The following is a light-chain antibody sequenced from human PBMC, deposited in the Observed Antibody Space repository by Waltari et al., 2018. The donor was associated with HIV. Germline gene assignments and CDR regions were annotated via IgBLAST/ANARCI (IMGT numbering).Light chain of an antibody. CDR3: QQYSTFSFT. J-gene: IGKJ3*01. CDR1: HDIKSW. V-gene: IGKV1-5*03. Sequence: DIQMIQSPSNLSASVGDAVTINCRASHDIKSWLAWYQHKPRQAPKLLIYKASTLESGVSSRFSGAGSGTNFTFTIASLQVDDIATYYCQQYSTFSFTFGPGTTV. CDR2: KAS.